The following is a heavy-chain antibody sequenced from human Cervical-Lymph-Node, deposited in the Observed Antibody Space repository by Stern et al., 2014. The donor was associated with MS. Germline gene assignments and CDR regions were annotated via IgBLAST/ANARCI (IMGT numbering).Heavy chain of an antibody. D-gene: IGHD7-27*01. CDR3: ARDFELGLDGHWGY. J-gene: IGHJ4*02. V-gene: IGHV3-21*01. CDR2: ISSSSYI. Sequence: EVQLEESGGGLVKPGGSLRLSCAASGFTFSSYSMNWVRQAPGKGLEWVSSISSSSYIYYADSVQGRFTISRDNAKHSLYLPMNSLRAEDTAVYYCARDFELGLDGHWGYWGQGTLVTVSS. CDR1: GFTFSSYS.